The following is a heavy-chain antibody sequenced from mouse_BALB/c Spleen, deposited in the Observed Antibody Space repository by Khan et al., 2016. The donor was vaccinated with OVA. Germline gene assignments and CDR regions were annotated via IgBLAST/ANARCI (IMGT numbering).Heavy chain of an antibody. CDR3: ARDYRPRYFDV. CDR2: ISYDGSN. Sequence: EVQLQESGPGLVKPSQSLSLTCSVTGYSITSGYYWNWIRQFPGNKLEWMGYISYDGSNNYNPSFKNRISITRDTSKNQFFLKLNSVTTEDTATYYCARDYRPRYFDVWGAGTSVTGSS. CDR1: GYSITSGYY. J-gene: IGHJ1*01. V-gene: IGHV3-6*02.